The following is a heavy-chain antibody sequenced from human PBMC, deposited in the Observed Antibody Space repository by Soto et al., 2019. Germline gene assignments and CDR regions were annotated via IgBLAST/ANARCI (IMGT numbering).Heavy chain of an antibody. CDR3: ARALGYCSSTSCSPGYYYMDV. J-gene: IGHJ6*03. CDR1: GYTFTSYD. D-gene: IGHD2-2*01. Sequence: VASVKVSCKASGYTFTSYDINWVRQATGQGLEWMGWMNPNSGNTGYAQKFQGRVTITADKSTSTAYMELSSLRSEDTAVYYCARALGYCSSTSCSPGYYYMDVWGKGTTVTVSS. V-gene: IGHV1-8*01. CDR2: MNPNSGNT.